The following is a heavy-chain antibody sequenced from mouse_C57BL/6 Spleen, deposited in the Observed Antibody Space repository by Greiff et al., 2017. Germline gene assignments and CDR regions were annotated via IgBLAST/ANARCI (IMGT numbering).Heavy chain of an antibody. Sequence: VQLQQSGPELVKPRASVKIPCKASGYTFTDYNMDWVKQSHGKSLEWIGDINPNNGGTIYNQKFKGKATLTVDKSSSTAEMELRSLTSEDTAVYYCARSPFYYFDYWGQGTTLTVSS. J-gene: IGHJ2*01. CDR1: GYTFTDYN. CDR3: ARSPFYYFDY. V-gene: IGHV1-18*01. CDR2: INPNNGGT.